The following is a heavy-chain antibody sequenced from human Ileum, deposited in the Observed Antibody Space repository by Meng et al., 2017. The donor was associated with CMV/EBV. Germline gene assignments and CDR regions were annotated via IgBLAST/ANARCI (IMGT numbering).Heavy chain of an antibody. V-gene: IGHV3-11*01. CDR3: ASLHGITRGWYFDL. Sequence: SGIPFSDYYKSWIRQAPGKGLEWVSYISSASSIIYYSDSVRGRFTVSRENEKKSLYLQMDSLRVEDMAVYYCASLHGITRGWYFDLWGRGTLVTVSS. CDR1: GIPFSDYY. CDR2: ISSASSII. D-gene: IGHD3-16*01. J-gene: IGHJ2*01.